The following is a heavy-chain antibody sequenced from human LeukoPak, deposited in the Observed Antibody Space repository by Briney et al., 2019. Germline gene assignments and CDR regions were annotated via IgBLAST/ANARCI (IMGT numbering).Heavy chain of an antibody. D-gene: IGHD3-22*01. Sequence: SETLSLTCTVSGGSISSGNYYWGWIQQPAGKGLEWIGRIYTSGSTNYNPSLKSRVTILVDTSKNQFSLKLSSVTAADTAVYYCARGLYYDSSGYYYGWFDPWGQGTLVTVSS. CDR2: IYTSGST. V-gene: IGHV4-61*02. CDR3: ARGLYYDSSGYYYGWFDP. CDR1: GGSISSGNYY. J-gene: IGHJ5*02.